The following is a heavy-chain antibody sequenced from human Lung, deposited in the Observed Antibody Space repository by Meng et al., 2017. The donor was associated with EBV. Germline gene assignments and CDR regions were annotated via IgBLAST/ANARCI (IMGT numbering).Heavy chain of an antibody. V-gene: IGHV4-4*02. CDR1: GGSISSSNW. J-gene: IGHJ4*02. Sequence: QGQSQESGPGLVRPSGTLSPPLAVSGGSISSSNWWSWARQPPGKGLEWIGEIYHSGSTNYNPSLKSRVTISVDKSKNQFSLKLSSVTAADTAVYYCARAVDTGYFDYWGQGTLVTVSS. CDR3: ARAVDTGYFDY. CDR2: IYHSGST. D-gene: IGHD5-18*01.